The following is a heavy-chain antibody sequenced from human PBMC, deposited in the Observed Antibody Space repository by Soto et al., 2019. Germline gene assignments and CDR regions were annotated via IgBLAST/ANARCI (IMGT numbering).Heavy chain of an antibody. CDR3: ARDRPTSRIRARDYSYAMDV. Sequence: QVQLVQSGAEVKKPGASVKVSCKASGYTFITYGIRWVRQAPGQGLEWMGWISSYNGNTNYAQKLQGRVTMTTDTSTTTAYMELRSLRSDDTAVYYCARDRPTSRIRARDYSYAMDVWGQGTTVTVSS. CDR2: ISSYNGNT. CDR1: GYTFITYG. D-gene: IGHD6-6*01. V-gene: IGHV1-18*01. J-gene: IGHJ6*02.